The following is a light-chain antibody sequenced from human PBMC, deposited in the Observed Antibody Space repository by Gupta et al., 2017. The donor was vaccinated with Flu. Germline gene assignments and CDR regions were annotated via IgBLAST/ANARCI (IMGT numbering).Light chain of an antibody. J-gene: IGKJ5*01. Sequence: DIVMTQSPDSLPVSLGEEATINCKSSQILYSSNNKNYLAWYQQKPGQPPKLLISWASTRESGVPDRFTGSGSGTDFTLTISSLQAEDVAVYYCQQYYSSLALTFGQGTRLEIK. CDR2: WAS. CDR1: QILYSSNNKNY. CDR3: QQYYSSLALT. V-gene: IGKV4-1*01.